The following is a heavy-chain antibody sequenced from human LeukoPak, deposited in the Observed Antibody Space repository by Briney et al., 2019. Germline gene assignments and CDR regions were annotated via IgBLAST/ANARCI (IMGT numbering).Heavy chain of an antibody. J-gene: IGHJ4*02. D-gene: IGHD6-13*01. CDR1: GGSISSGSYY. CDR3: ARVRYSSHALIDY. Sequence: NPSETLSLTCTVSGGSISSGSYYWSWIRQPAGKGLEWIGRIYTSGSTNYNPSLKSRVTISVDTSKNQFSLKLSSVTAADTAVYYCARVRYSSHALIDYWGQGTLVTVSS. CDR2: IYTSGST. V-gene: IGHV4-61*02.